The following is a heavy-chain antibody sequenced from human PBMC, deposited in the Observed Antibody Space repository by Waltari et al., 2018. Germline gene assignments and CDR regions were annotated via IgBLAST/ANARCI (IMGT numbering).Heavy chain of an antibody. CDR2: IYYTGKT. CDR3: VRHDCRSADCSTNWFDP. CDR1: GDSISHTY. J-gene: IGHJ5*02. Sequence: QLQESGPGLVKPSETLSLTCTVSGDSISHTYWGWIRQPPGKGLEWIGSIYYTGKTYYNPSLKSRVSISINTSKIQFSLRVNSVTAADTAVYYCVRHDCRSADCSTNWFDPWGQGTLVTVSS. V-gene: IGHV4-39*01. D-gene: IGHD2-2*02.